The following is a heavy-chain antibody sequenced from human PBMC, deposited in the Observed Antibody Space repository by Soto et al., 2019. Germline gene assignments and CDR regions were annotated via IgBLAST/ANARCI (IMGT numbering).Heavy chain of an antibody. CDR1: GYSFTSYW. Sequence: GGSLRLSCKGSGYSFTSYWIGWVRQMPGKGLEWMGIIYPGDSDTRYSPSFQGQVTISAAKSISTAYLQWSSLKASDTAMYYCARLRDGYNYYFDYWGQGTLVTVSS. CDR2: IYPGDSDT. CDR3: ARLRDGYNYYFDY. V-gene: IGHV5-51*01. D-gene: IGHD5-12*01. J-gene: IGHJ4*02.